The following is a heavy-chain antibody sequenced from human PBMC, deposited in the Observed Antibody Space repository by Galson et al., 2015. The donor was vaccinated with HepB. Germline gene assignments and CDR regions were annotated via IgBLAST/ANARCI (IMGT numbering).Heavy chain of an antibody. V-gene: IGHV3-21*01. CDR2: ISSSSTYI. CDR3: ARVDTAMVTGDY. D-gene: IGHD5-18*01. Sequence: SLRLSCAASGLTLSSYSMNWVRQAPGKGLEWVSSISSSSTYIYYADSVKGRFTISRDNAKNSLYLQMNSLRAEDTAVYYCARVDTAMVTGDYWGQGTLVTVSS. CDR1: GLTLSSYS. J-gene: IGHJ4*02.